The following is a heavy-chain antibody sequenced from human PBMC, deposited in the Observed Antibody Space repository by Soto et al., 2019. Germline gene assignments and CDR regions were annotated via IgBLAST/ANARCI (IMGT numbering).Heavy chain of an antibody. V-gene: IGHV1-46*01. CDR2: INPSGGST. Sequence: ASVKVSCKASGYTFSNYYMHWVRQAPGQGLEWMGIINPSGGSTNYAQKFQGRATMTRDTSTSTVYMELSSLRSEDTAVYYCARGITIFGVVIMELDYWGQGTLVTVSS. CDR3: ARGITIFGVVIMELDY. CDR1: GYTFSNYY. J-gene: IGHJ4*02. D-gene: IGHD3-3*01.